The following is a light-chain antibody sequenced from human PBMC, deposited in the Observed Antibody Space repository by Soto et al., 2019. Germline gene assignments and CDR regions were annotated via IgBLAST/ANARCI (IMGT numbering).Light chain of an antibody. CDR2: EAS. J-gene: IGKJ1*01. Sequence: EIVMTQSPATLSVSPVERATLSCRASQSVSSYLAWYQQKPGQAPRLLMYEASTRATGIPARFSGGGSGTDFTLTISRLEPEDFAVYYCQQYGSSGTFGQGTKVDIK. CDR3: QQYGSSGT. V-gene: IGKV3-20*01. CDR1: QSVSSY.